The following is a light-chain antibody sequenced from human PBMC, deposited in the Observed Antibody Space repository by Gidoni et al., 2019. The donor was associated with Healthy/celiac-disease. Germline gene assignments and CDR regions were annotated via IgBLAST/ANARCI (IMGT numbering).Light chain of an antibody. CDR1: QSVSSN. V-gene: IGKV3-15*01. J-gene: IGKJ3*01. CDR2: GAF. Sequence: EIVMTQSPATLSVSQGERATLSCRASQSVSSNLAWYQQKPGQAPRLLIYGAFTRATGIPARFSGSGSGTEFTLTISSLQSEDFAVYYCQQYNNWPPMVTFGPGTKVDIK. CDR3: QQYNNWPPMVT.